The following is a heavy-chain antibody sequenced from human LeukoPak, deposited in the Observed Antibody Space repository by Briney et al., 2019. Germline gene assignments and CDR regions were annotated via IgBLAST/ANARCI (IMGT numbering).Heavy chain of an antibody. D-gene: IGHD3-10*01. J-gene: IGHJ6*03. V-gene: IGHV4-34*01. CDR2: INHSGST. CDR3: ARQISDCYYYYIDV. CDR1: GGSFSGYY. Sequence: KPSETLSLTCAVYGGSFSGYYWSWIRQPPGKGLEWIGEINHSGSTNYNPSLKSRVTISVDTSKNQFSLKLSSVTAADTAVYYCARQISDCYYYYIDVWGKGTTVTVSS.